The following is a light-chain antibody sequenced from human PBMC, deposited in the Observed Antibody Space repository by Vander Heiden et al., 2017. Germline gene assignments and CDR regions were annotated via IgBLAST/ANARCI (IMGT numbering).Light chain of an antibody. Sequence: NFMLTQPHSVSESPGKTVTISCTRSSGSIASNYVQWYQQRPGSYPNTVIEENTQRPSGVPDRFSCSIDSSSNYDYLHISGLKTEDEADYDCQSFDRSTHWLVGGCNKLPVL. J-gene: IGLJ7*01. CDR2: ENT. CDR3: QSFDRSTHWL. CDR1: SGSIASNY. V-gene: IGLV6-57*01.